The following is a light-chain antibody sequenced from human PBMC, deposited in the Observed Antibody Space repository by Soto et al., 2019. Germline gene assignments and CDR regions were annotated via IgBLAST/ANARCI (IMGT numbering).Light chain of an antibody. V-gene: IGKV3-20*01. CDR3: QYYGTSPVT. J-gene: IGKJ4*01. CDR2: GAS. CDR1: QSVSSSY. Sequence: EIVLTQSPGTLSLSPGERATLSCRASQSVSSSYLAWYQQKPGQAPRLLIYGASYRATGIPDRFSGSGSGTDFTLTISRLEPEDFALYYCQYYGTSPVTIGGGSKVEIK.